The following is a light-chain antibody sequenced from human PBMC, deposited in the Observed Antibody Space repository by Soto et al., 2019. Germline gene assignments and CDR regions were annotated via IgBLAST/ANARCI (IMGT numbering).Light chain of an antibody. J-gene: IGLJ2*01. V-gene: IGLV2-8*01. CDR3: SSYAGNNNVV. CDR2: EVN. Sequence: QSALTQPPSASGSPGKSVTISCTGTSSDVGDYTFVSWYQQHPGKAPKLLMYEVNRRPSGVPDRFSGSKSGNTASLTGSGLQAEDEAEYYCSSYAGNNNVVFGGGTKLTVL. CDR1: SSDVGDYTF.